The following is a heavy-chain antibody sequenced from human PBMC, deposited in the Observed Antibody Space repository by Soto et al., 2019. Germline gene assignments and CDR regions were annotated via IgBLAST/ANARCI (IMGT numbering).Heavy chain of an antibody. CDR3: ASLSGLGDAFDI. J-gene: IGHJ3*02. CDR1: GFTFSSYS. Sequence: GGSLRLSCAASGFTFSSYSMNWVRQAPGKGLEWVSYISSSSSTIYYADSVKGRFTISRDNAKNSLYLQMNSLRAEDTAVYYCASLSGLGDAFDIWGQGTMVTVSS. V-gene: IGHV3-48*01. D-gene: IGHD3-3*02. CDR2: ISSSSSTI.